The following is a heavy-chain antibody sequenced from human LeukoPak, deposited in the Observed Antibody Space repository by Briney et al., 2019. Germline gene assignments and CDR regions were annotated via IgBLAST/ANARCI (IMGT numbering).Heavy chain of an antibody. D-gene: IGHD3-16*02. CDR3: ARGNTQSKYRQFDS. J-gene: IGHJ4*02. CDR1: GFTFSSYA. CDR2: IKQDGSEK. Sequence: GGSLRLSCAASGFTFSSYAMSWVRQAPGKGLEWVANIKQDGSEKDYVDSVKGRFTISRDNAKNSLYLQMNSLRAEDTGVYYCARGNTQSKYRQFDSWGQGSLVIVSS. V-gene: IGHV3-7*04.